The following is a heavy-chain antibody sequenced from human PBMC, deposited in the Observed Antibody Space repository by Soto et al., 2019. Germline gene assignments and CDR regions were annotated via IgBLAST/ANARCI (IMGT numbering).Heavy chain of an antibody. D-gene: IGHD6-6*01. V-gene: IGHV2-5*01. J-gene: IGHJ3*02. CDR2: IYWSGDE. CDR3: ARGVATLPVFAFDI. Sequence: QGTLKESGPTLVQPTQTLTLTCSFSGFSLSTSGVGVGWIRQSPGKALEWLALIYWSGDEHYRPSLKSRLSITKDTSKNHVVLIMTNMDPVDTATYYCARGVATLPVFAFDIWGQGTMVTVSS. CDR1: GFSLSTSGVG.